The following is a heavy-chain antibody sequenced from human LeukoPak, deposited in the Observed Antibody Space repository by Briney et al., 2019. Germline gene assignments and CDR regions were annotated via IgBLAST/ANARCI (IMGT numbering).Heavy chain of an antibody. D-gene: IGHD3-9*01. CDR3: ARVQAPLTGPFDY. J-gene: IGHJ4*02. V-gene: IGHV1-46*01. CDR1: GYTFPSYF. CDR2: INPSGGST. Sequence: ASVKVSCKASGYTFPSYFMHWVRQAPGQGLEWMGIINPSGGSTSYAQKFQGRVTMTRDTSTSKVYMELSSLRSEDTAVYYCARVQAPLTGPFDYWGQGTLVTVSS.